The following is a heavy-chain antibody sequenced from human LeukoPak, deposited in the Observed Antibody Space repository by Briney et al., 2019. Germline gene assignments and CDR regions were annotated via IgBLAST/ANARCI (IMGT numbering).Heavy chain of an antibody. CDR1: GGSISSGGFY. D-gene: IGHD1-14*01. CDR3: ARHSITPGTEYAFDI. V-gene: IGHV4-61*08. J-gene: IGHJ3*02. CDR2: SYYSGNT. Sequence: SETLSLTCTVSGGSISSGGFYWSWIRQLPGKGLEWIAYSYYSGNTNYNPSLKSRVTTSVDTSKNQFSLKLSSVTAADTAVYYCARHSITPGTEYAFDIWGQGTMVTVSS.